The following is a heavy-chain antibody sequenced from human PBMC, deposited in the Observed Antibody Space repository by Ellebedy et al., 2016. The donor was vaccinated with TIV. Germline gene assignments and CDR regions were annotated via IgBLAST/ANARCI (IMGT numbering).Heavy chain of an antibody. J-gene: IGHJ4*02. CDR2: INHSGST. CDR3: ARGAFTMVRGVIGY. D-gene: IGHD3-10*01. V-gene: IGHV4-34*01. Sequence: SETLSLXCAVYGGSFSGYYWSWIRQPPGKGLEWIGEINHSGSTNYDPSLKSRVTISVDTSKNQFSLKLNSVTAADTAVYYCARGAFTMVRGVIGYWGQGTLVTVSS. CDR1: GGSFSGYY.